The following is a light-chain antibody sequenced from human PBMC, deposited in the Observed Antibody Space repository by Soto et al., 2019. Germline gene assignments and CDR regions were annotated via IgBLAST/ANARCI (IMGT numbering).Light chain of an antibody. CDR3: SAWDNSLNGYV. V-gene: IGLV1-40*01. CDR1: SSNIGAGFD. J-gene: IGLJ1*01. Sequence: QAVVTQPPSVSGAPGHRVTISCTGSSSNIGAGFDIHWYQQLPGTAPKLLIFTAGQRPSGVPGRFSGSKSGTSASLAISGLQSEDEGDYYCSAWDNSLNGYVFGPGTKVTVL. CDR2: TAG.